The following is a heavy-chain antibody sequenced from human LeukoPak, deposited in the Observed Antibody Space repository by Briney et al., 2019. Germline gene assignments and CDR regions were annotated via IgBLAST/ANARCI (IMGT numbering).Heavy chain of an antibody. CDR2: IYSGGST. J-gene: IGHJ4*02. Sequence: GGSLRLSCAASGFTVSSNYMSWVRQAPGKGLEWVSVIYSGGSTYYADSVKGRFTISRDNSKNTLYLQMNSLRAEDTAVYYCARAPLWFGENYFDYWDQGTLVTVSS. CDR1: GFTVSSNY. CDR3: ARAPLWFGENYFDY. D-gene: IGHD3-10*01. V-gene: IGHV3-53*01.